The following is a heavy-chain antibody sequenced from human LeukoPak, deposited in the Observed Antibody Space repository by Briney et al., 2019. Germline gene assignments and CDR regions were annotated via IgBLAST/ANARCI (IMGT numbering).Heavy chain of an antibody. CDR1: GFTFRNYV. CDR2: TSSDLNVK. CDR3: AREGYYGSGSPPSLYFDY. Sequence: GGSLRLSCAASGFTFRNYVIHWVRQAPGKGLEWVAVTSSDLNVKLYADSVKGRFTISRDKSRSTLYLQMNSLRPEDTAIYYCAREGYYGSGSPPSLYFDYWGQGTLVTVSS. J-gene: IGHJ4*02. V-gene: IGHV3-30-3*01. D-gene: IGHD3-10*01.